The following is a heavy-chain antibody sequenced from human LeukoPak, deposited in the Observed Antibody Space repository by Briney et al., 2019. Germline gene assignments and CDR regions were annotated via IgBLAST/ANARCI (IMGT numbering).Heavy chain of an antibody. D-gene: IGHD3-10*01. CDR2: IKGDGSST. V-gene: IGHV3-74*01. Sequence: GGSLRLSCAASGFTFSSFWMHWVRQAPGKGLEWVSSIKGDGSSTNYADSVKGRFTISRDNAKNSLYLQMNSLRAEDTAVYYCARDLVWFGELFLDYWGQGTLVTVSS. CDR3: ARDLVWFGELFLDY. J-gene: IGHJ4*02. CDR1: GFTFSSFW.